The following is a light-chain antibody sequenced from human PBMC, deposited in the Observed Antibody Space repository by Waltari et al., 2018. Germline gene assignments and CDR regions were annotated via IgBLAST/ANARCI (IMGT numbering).Light chain of an antibody. CDR2: DAS. V-gene: IGKV1-5*01. CDR3: QHYSGFSSRT. CDR1: QSISDY. J-gene: IGKJ1*01. Sequence: DIQMTQSPSTLSPSVGDTVTITCRASQSISDYLAWYQQKPGKAPKLLIYDASTLKNGVPSRFSGSVSGTEFTLTISSLQPDDFATYYCQHYSGFSSRTFGQGTKGDIK.